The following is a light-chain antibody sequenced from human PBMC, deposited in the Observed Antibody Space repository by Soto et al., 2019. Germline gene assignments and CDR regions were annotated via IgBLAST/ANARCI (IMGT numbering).Light chain of an antibody. CDR1: SSDVGAYDY. CDR2: DVN. V-gene: IGLV2-14*01. J-gene: IGLJ1*01. CDR3: SSYTSSSTLYV. Sequence: QPALTQPASVSGSPGQSITISCTGTSSDVGAYDYVSWYQQHPGKAPRLMIYDVNNRPSGVSDRFSGSKSGNSASLTISGLQAEDEADYYCSSYTSSSTLYVFGTGTKVTVL.